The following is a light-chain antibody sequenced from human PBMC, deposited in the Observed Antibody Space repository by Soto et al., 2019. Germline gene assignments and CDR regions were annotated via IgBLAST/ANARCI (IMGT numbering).Light chain of an antibody. CDR3: CSYAGSSLWV. J-gene: IGLJ7*01. CDR2: DVT. V-gene: IGLV2-11*01. CDR1: SSDVGGSNY. Sequence: QSVLTQPRSVSGSPGQAVTISCTGTSSDVGGSNYVSWYQQHPGKAPKLVIYDVTRRPSGVPDRFSGSKSGNMASLTISGLQAEDEADYYCCSYAGSSLWVFGGGTQLTVL.